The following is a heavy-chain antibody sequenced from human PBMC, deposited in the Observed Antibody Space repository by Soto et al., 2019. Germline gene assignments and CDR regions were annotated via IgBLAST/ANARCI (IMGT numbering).Heavy chain of an antibody. D-gene: IGHD6-6*01. J-gene: IGHJ3*02. V-gene: IGHV3-7*03. CDR3: ASYPAFKSIREKTRDAFDI. CDR1: GFTFSSYW. CDR2: IKQDGSEK. Sequence: GGSLRLFCAASGFTFSSYWMSWVRQAPGKGLEWVANIKQDGSEKYYVDSVKGRFTISRDNAKNSLYLQMNSLRAEDTAGYYCASYPAFKSIREKTRDAFDIWGQGTMVTVSS.